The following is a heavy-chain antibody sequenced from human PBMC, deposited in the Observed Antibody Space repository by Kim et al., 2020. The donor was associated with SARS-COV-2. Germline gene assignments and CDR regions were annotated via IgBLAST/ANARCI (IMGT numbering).Heavy chain of an antibody. CDR2: VNNGNNP. CDR3: AKDHPSLGWPTFAS. D-gene: IGHD6-19*01. Sequence: GGSLRLSCRASGFAFGAYAMTWVRQAPGKGLEWVASVNNGNNPYYANSVKGRFTVSRDNAESTLYLQMSGLRVEDTALYYCAKDHPSLGWPTFASWGQGT. J-gene: IGHJ4*02. CDR1: GFAFGAYA. V-gene: IGHV3-23*05.